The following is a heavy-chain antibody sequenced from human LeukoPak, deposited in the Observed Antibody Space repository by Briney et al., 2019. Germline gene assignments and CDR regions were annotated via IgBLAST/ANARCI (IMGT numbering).Heavy chain of an antibody. CDR3: ARDGNYYETSGYYFSAFDI. D-gene: IGHD3-22*01. J-gene: IGHJ3*02. CDR1: GGSISSSSYY. CDR2: IDYSGTT. V-gene: IGHV4-39*07. Sequence: PSETLSLTCTVSGGSISSSSYYWVWIRQPPGKGLEWIGTIDYSGTTYYKPSLKSRVTISVDTSKNQFSLKLSSVTAADTAVYYCARDGNYYETSGYYFSAFDIWGQGTMVTVSS.